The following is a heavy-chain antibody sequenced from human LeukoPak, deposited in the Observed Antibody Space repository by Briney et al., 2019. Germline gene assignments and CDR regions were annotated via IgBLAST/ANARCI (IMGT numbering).Heavy chain of an antibody. CDR1: GGSISSSNW. Sequence: SETLSLTCAVSGGSISSSNWWSWVRQPPGKGLEWIGEIYHSGSTNYNPSLKSRVTISVDKSKNQFSLKLSSVTAADTAVYYCASRKLVAAGNWFDPWGQGTLVTVSS. CDR3: ASRKLVAAGNWFDP. CDR2: IYHSGST. V-gene: IGHV4-4*02. J-gene: IGHJ5*02. D-gene: IGHD2-15*01.